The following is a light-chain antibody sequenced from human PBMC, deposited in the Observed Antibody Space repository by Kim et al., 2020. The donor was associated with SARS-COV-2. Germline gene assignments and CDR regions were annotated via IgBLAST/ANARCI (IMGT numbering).Light chain of an antibody. V-gene: IGKV3-20*01. J-gene: IGKJ1*01. Sequence: SPGTRATPAWRASERFSSTYVPGYQQKPVQAPRVPFSGDSSEATGIPDRFRGSGSGTDFTLTITRLEPEDFAVYYCQQYSSSPETFGQGTKVDIK. CDR1: ERFSSTY. CDR3: QQYSSSPET. CDR2: GDS.